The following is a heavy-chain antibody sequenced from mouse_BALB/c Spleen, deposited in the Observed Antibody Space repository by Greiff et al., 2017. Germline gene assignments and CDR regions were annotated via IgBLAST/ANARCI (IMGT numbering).Heavy chain of an antibody. CDR2: ISSGSSTN. J-gene: IGHJ4*01. Sequence: EVKVEESGGGLVQPGGSRKLSCAASGFTFSSFGMHWVRQAPEKGLEWVAYISSGSSTNYYADTVKGRFTISRDNPKNTLFLQMTSLRSEDTAMYYCSRRDRYDGSMDYWGQGTSVTVSS. V-gene: IGHV5-17*02. CDR1: GFTFSSFG. CDR3: SRRDRYDGSMDY. D-gene: IGHD2-14*01.